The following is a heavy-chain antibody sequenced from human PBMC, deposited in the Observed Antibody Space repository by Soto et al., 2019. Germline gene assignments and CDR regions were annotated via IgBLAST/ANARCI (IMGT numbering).Heavy chain of an antibody. J-gene: IGHJ4*02. V-gene: IGHV4-59*11. CDR1: GGSIGTHY. Sequence: SETLSLTCTVFGGSIGTHYWSWIRQPPGKGLEWIGYVYYSGSTNYNPSLNSRVTISIDTSKNQFSLNLMSVTAADTAVYYCARDHHLHYSSSYYTYYFDYWGQGTLVTVSS. CDR2: VYYSGST. D-gene: IGHD3-22*01. CDR3: ARDHHLHYSSSYYTYYFDY.